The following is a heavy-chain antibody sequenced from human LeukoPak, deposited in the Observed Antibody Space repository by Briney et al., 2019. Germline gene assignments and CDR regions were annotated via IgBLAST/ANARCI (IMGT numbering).Heavy chain of an antibody. CDR3: ARAPTGMDV. J-gene: IGHJ6*02. CDR2: ISYDGSRK. V-gene: IGHV3-30*04. Sequence: PGRSLRLSCVAPRFAFSRYAMHWVRQAPGKGLEWVTAISYDGSRKYYTDSVKGRFSISRDDSKNTLYLEMNSLTIEDTAMYYCARAPTGMDVWGQGTTVIVS. CDR1: RFAFSRYA.